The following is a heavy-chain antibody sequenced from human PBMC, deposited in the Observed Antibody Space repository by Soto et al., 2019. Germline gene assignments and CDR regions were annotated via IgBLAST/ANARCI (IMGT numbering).Heavy chain of an antibody. CDR1: GYTFTSYG. CDR2: ISAYNGNT. V-gene: IGHV1-18*01. D-gene: IGHD5-12*01. CDR3: ARVRTLANYYYGMDV. J-gene: IGHJ6*02. Sequence: ASVKVSCKASGYTFTSYGISWVRQAPGQGLEWMGWISAYNGNTNYAQKLQGRVTMTTDTSTSTAYMELRSLRSDDTAVYYCARVRTLANYYYGMDVWGQGTTVTVS.